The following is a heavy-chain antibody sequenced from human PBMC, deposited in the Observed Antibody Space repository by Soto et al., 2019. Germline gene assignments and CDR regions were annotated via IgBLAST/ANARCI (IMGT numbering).Heavy chain of an antibody. CDR2: ISGSGDYT. CDR3: AKVSRSHAEGWFAP. J-gene: IGHJ5*02. V-gene: IGHV3-23*01. Sequence: EVQLLESGGGLVQPGESLRLSCAASGFTFSSYAMTWVRQAPGKGLEWVSSISGSGDYTYFADSVKGRFTISRDNSKATLCLQMSSLRVEDTAIYDSAKVSRSHAEGWFAPWCQGTLVTVSS. D-gene: IGHD2-15*01. CDR1: GFTFSSYA.